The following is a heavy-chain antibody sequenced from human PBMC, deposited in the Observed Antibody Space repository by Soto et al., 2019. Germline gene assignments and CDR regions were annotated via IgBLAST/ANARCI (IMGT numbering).Heavy chain of an antibody. CDR1: GFPLNSHD. CDR3: AKNPGYYYDSTGYHFDY. V-gene: IGHV3-23*01. CDR2: ISDGGGTT. Sequence: PGGSLRLSCAASGFPLNSHDMGWVRQTPGRGLEWVSTISDGGGTTYYADSVKGRFTISRDNSKNTLYLQMNSLRAEDTAVYYCAKNPGYYYDSTGYHFDYWGQGTLVTVSS. J-gene: IGHJ4*02. D-gene: IGHD3-22*01.